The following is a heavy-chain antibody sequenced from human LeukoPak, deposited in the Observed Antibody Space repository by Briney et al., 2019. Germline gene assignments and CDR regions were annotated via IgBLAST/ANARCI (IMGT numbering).Heavy chain of an antibody. D-gene: IGHD3-10*01. J-gene: IGHJ5*02. CDR2: IWYDGSNK. Sequence: GGSLRLSCAASGFTFSSYGMHWVRQAPGKGLEWVAVIWYDGSNKYYADSVKGRFTISRDNSKNTLYLQMNSLRAEDTAVYYCAKARSPYGSGTYNWFDPWGQGTLVTVSS. CDR3: AKARSPYGSGTYNWFDP. CDR1: GFTFSSYG. V-gene: IGHV3-30*02.